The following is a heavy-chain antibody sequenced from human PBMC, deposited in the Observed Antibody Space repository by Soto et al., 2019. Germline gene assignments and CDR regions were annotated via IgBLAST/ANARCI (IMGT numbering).Heavy chain of an antibody. CDR3: ARDQGVVLVPAAMDV. Sequence: TSETLSLTCTVSGGSISSGDYYWSWIRQPPGKGLEWIGYIYYSGSTYYNPSLKSRVTISVDTSKNQFSLKLSSVTAADTAVYYCARDQGVVLVPAAMDVWGQGTTVTVSS. CDR2: IYYSGST. J-gene: IGHJ6*02. CDR1: GGSISSGDYY. D-gene: IGHD2-2*01. V-gene: IGHV4-30-4*01.